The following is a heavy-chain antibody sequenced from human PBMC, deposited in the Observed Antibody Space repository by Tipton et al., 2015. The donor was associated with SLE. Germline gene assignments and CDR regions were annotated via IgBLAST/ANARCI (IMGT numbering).Heavy chain of an antibody. CDR3: ARGVAVAGPLYYFDY. J-gene: IGHJ4*02. D-gene: IGHD6-19*01. CDR2: INHSGTT. V-gene: IGHV4-34*01. Sequence: TLSLTCAVYNGSFSGYYWSWIRQSPGKGLGWIGEINHSGTTNYNPSLKSRVTMSVDSSKSQFSLRVKSVTAADTAVYFCARGVAVAGPLYYFDYWGQGTLVTVSS. CDR1: NGSFSGYY.